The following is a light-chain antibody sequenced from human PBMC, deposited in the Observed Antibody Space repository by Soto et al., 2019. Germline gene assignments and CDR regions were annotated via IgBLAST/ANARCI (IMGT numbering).Light chain of an antibody. V-gene: IGKV1-5*03. J-gene: IGKJ1*01. CDR3: QHYNSYPWT. CDR1: QSISTW. Sequence: DIQMTQSPSTLSASVGDRVTITCRASQSISTWLAWYQQRPGKAPKLLIYQASDLKSGVPSRFSGSGSGTEFTLTISSLQPDDFATYYCQHYNSYPWTFGQGTTVEIK. CDR2: QAS.